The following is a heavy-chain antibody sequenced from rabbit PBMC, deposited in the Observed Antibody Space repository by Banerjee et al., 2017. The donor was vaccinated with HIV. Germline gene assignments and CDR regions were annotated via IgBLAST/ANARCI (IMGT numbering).Heavy chain of an antibody. Sequence: LEESGGDLVPPEGSLTLTCTASGFSFSNKYVMCWVRQAPGKGLEWIGCIYTGSSGSTYYASWAKGRFTISKTSSTTVTLQMASLTAADTATYFCARDAGSGAYIDGYFNLWGPGTLVTVS. CDR1: GFSFSNKYV. CDR3: ARDAGSGAYIDGYFNL. CDR2: IYTGSSGST. J-gene: IGHJ4*01. D-gene: IGHD8-1*01. V-gene: IGHV1S45*01.